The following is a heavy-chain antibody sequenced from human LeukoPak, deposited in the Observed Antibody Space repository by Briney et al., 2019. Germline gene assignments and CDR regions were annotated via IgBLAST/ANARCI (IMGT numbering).Heavy chain of an antibody. CDR2: IRFDGSTI. V-gene: IGHV3-7*01. Sequence: GGSLRLSCAASGCNFGQYCMTWVRQAPGKGLEWVANIRFDGSTISYVDSVEGRFTISRDNARNSPYMQMNSLRAEDTAVYYCAGDADYEKNGFWYDSFEVWGLGTRVTVSS. D-gene: IGHD3/OR15-3a*01. J-gene: IGHJ3*01. CDR3: AGDADYEKNGFWYDSFEV. CDR1: GCNFGQYC.